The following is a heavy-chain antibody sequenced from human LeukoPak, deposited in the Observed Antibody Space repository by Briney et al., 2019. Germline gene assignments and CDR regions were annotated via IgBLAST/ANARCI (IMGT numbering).Heavy chain of an antibody. D-gene: IGHD6-19*01. CDR3: ARDGCIRAFDY. V-gene: IGHV4-59*01. CDR1: GGSISSYY. J-gene: IGHJ4*02. CDR2: IYYSGST. Sequence: SETLSLTCTVSGGSISSYYWSWIRQPPGKGLEWIGYIYYSGSTNYNPSLKSRVTISVDTSKNQFSLKLSSVTAADTAVYYCARDGCIRAFDYWGQGTLVTVSS.